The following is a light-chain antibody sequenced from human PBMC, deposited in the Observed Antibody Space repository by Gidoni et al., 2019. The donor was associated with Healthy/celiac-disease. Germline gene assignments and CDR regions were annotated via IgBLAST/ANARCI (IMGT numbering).Light chain of an antibody. CDR3: QQYYSYPQRT. CDR1: QGISSY. CDR2: AAS. J-gene: IGKJ1*01. Sequence: AIRMTQSPSSLSASTGDRVTITCRASQGISSYLAWYQQKPGKAPKLLIYAASTLQSGVPSRFSGSGSGTDFTLTISCLQSEDFATYYCQQYYSYPQRTFXQXTKVEIK. V-gene: IGKV1-8*01.